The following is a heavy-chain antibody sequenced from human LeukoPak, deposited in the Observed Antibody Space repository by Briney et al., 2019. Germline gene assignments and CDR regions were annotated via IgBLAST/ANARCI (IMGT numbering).Heavy chain of an antibody. CDR3: ARMGLLPAAIQS. J-gene: IGHJ5*02. CDR1: GGTFSSYA. CDR2: IIPIFGTA. Sequence: ASVKVSCKASGGTFSSYATSWVRQAPGQGLEWMGGIIPIFGTANYAQKFQGRVTITADESTSTAYMELSSLRSEDTAVYYCARMGLLPAAIQSWGQGTLVTASS. V-gene: IGHV1-69*01. D-gene: IGHD2-2*02.